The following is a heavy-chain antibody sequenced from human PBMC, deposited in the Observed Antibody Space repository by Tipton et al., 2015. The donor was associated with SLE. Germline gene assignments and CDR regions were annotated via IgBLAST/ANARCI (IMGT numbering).Heavy chain of an antibody. CDR1: GGSIISNIYY. CDR2: INHFGST. Sequence: TLSLTCTVSGGSIISNIYYWAWIRQPPGKGLDWIGTINHFGSTYYNPSLKSRVTVSVDTSKNQFSLKVTSVTAADTGVYYCASKSNDAFDIWGRGTMVTVSS. CDR3: ASKSNDAFDI. J-gene: IGHJ3*02. V-gene: IGHV4-39*07.